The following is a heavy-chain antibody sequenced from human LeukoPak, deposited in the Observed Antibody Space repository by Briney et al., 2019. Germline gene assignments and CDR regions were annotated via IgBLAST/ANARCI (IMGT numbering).Heavy chain of an antibody. D-gene: IGHD3-10*01. CDR1: GGSISSGDYY. J-gene: IGHJ4*02. Sequence: SQTLSLTCTVSGGSISSGDYYWSWIRQPPGKGPEWIGYIFYSGSTYYTPSLKSRVTISVDTSKNQFSLKLRSVTAADTAVYYCAITPVLWFGEPDLNWGQGTLVTVSS. CDR3: AITPVLWFGEPDLN. CDR2: IFYSGST. V-gene: IGHV4-30-4*08.